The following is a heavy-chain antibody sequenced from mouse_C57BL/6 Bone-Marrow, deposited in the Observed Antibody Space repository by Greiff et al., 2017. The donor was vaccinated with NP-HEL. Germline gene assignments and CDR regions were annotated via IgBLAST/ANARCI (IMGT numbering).Heavy chain of an antibody. CDR3: ARPYRFAY. D-gene: IGHD2-10*01. V-gene: IGHV2-2*01. J-gene: IGHJ3*01. CDR1: GFSLTSYG. Sequence: VQLVESGPGLVQPSQSLSITCTVSGFSLTSYGVHWVRQSPGKGLEWLGVIWSGGSTDYNAAFISRLSISKDNSKSQVFFKMNSLQADDTAIYYCARPYRFAYWGQGTLVTVSA. CDR2: IWSGGST.